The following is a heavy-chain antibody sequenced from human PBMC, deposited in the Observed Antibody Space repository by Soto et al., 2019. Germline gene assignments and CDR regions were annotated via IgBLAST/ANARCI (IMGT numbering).Heavy chain of an antibody. CDR2: ISAYNGNT. CDR3: ARDGNYDDSSGYYYTIDY. D-gene: IGHD3-22*01. CDR1: GYTFTSYG. J-gene: IGHJ4*02. V-gene: IGHV1-18*01. Sequence: ASVKVSCKASGYTFTSYGISWVRQAPGQGLEWMGWISAYNGNTNYAQKLQGRVTMTTDTSTSTAYMELRSLRSDDTAVYYCARDGNYDDSSGYYYTIDYWGQGTLVTVSS.